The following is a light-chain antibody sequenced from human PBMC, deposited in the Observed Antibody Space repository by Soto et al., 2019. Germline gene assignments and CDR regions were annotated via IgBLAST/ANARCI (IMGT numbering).Light chain of an antibody. J-gene: IGKJ1*01. V-gene: IGKV1-39*01. Sequence: QMTQSPSSLSASVGDRVIVTCRASQIIANYLNWYQQKPGTAPNLLIYAASSLQSGVPSRFSGSGSGTDFTLTISSLQPEDFATYTCQQSYDSPGTFGQGTKVEVK. CDR1: QIIANY. CDR3: QQSYDSPGT. CDR2: AAS.